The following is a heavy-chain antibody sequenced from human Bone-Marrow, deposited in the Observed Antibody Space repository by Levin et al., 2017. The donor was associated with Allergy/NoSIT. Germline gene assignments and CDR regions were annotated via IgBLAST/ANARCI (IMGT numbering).Heavy chain of an antibody. V-gene: IGHV3-48*04. CDR1: GVTFTTHS. CDR2: ISWTSNTL. Sequence: PGESLKISCVDSGVTFTTHSMNWVRQAPGKGLEWIAYISWTSNTLYYADSLKGRVTISRDNSKNSLYLQINSLRVDDTAIYYCARDNPRNYFDYWGQETQLTVSS. J-gene: IGHJ4*02. CDR3: ARDNPRNYFDY.